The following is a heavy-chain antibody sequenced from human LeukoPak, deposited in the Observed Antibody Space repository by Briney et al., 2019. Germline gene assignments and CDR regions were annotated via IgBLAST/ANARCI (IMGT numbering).Heavy chain of an antibody. Sequence: SETLSLTCAVYGGSFSGYYWSWIRQPPGKGLEWIGEINHSGSTNYNPSLKSRVTISVDTSKNQFSLKLSSVTAADTAVYYCARRAGYCSGGSCYLPPYFDYWGQGTLVTVSS. D-gene: IGHD2-15*01. CDR2: INHSGST. V-gene: IGHV4-34*01. CDR3: ARRAGYCSGGSCYLPPYFDY. CDR1: GGSFSGYY. J-gene: IGHJ4*02.